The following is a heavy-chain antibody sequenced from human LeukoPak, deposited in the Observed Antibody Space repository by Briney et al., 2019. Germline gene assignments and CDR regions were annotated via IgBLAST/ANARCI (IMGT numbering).Heavy chain of an antibody. Sequence: ASVKVSCKASGGTFSSYAISWVRQAPGQGLEWMGGIIPIFGTANYAQKFQSRVTITADESTSTAYMELSSLRSEDTAVYYCASRYYYDSSGYYHFDYWGQGTLVTVSS. D-gene: IGHD3-22*01. CDR2: IIPIFGTA. CDR1: GGTFSSYA. V-gene: IGHV1-69*13. CDR3: ASRYYYDSSGYYHFDY. J-gene: IGHJ4*02.